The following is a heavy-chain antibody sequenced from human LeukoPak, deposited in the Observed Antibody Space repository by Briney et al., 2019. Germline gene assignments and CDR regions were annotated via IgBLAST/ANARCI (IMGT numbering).Heavy chain of an antibody. CDR1: GGSISSYY. D-gene: IGHD3-22*01. CDR2: IYYSGST. CDR3: ARDLNSSGFGY. V-gene: IGHV4-59*01. J-gene: IGHJ4*02. Sequence: KSSETLSLTCTVSGGSISSYYWRWIRQPPGKGLEWIGYIYYSGSTSYNPSLKSRVTISVDTSKNQFSLKLSSVTAADTAVYYCARDLNSSGFGYWGQGTLVTVSS.